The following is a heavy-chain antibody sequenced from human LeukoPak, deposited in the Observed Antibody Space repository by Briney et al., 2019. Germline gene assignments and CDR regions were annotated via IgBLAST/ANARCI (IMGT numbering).Heavy chain of an antibody. CDR2: IYSGGDK. CDR3: GGYSSLDH. Sequence: GGSLRLSCRTSGFTFNTAWMSWVRQAPGKGLEWVSLIYSGGDKRYAASVKGRFTISRDNSKNTLYLQMDSLRVEDTAVYYCGGYSSLDHWGQGTLVTVSS. CDR1: GFTFNTAW. D-gene: IGHD3-22*01. J-gene: IGHJ4*02. V-gene: IGHV3-53*01.